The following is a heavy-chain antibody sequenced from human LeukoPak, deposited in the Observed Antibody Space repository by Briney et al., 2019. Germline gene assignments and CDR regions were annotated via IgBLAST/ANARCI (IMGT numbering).Heavy chain of an antibody. J-gene: IGHJ4*02. CDR1: GFTFSSYA. Sequence: PGGSLRLSCAASGFTFSSYAMNWVRQAPGKGLEWVAVISYDGSNKYYADSVKGRFTISRDNSKNTLYLQMNSLRAEDTAVYYCARQNGGYSYGSLGYWGQGTLVTVSS. CDR2: ISYDGSNK. CDR3: ARQNGGYSYGSLGY. V-gene: IGHV3-30-3*01. D-gene: IGHD5-18*01.